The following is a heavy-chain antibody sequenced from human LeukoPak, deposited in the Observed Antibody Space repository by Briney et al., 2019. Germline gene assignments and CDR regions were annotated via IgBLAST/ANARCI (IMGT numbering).Heavy chain of an antibody. CDR3: ARNIRGGATYLDY. CDR2: IYSSETN. J-gene: IGHJ4*02. Sequence: PSETLSLTCTVSGGSISNYFWTWIRQPAGKGLEWVGRIYSSETNNYNPSLKSRVTMSVDTSKNQFSLKMTSVTAADTAVYYCARNIRGGATYLDYWGQGTLVTVSS. V-gene: IGHV4-4*07. CDR1: GGSISNYF. D-gene: IGHD1-26*01.